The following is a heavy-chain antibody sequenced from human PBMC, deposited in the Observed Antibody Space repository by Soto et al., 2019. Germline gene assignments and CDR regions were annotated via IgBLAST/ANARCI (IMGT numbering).Heavy chain of an antibody. Sequence: SEILSLTCSVSGGSISRGYYYWSWIRQPPGKCLEWIGNIYYSGNTYYNPSLKSRLIISIDTSKNQFSLTVGSVTAADTAVYYCASSALRGMDDWGEGITVTVSS. CDR3: ASSALRGMDD. D-gene: IGHD5-12*01. J-gene: IGHJ6*04. V-gene: IGHV4-30-4*01. CDR1: GGSISRGYYY. CDR2: IYYSGNT.